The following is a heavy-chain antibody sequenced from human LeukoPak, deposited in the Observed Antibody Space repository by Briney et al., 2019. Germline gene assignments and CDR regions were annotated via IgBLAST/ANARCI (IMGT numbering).Heavy chain of an antibody. D-gene: IGHD6-13*01. CDR3: ARDPGIAAAGERFEY. CDR1: GYTFTGYY. J-gene: IGHJ4*02. V-gene: IGHV1-2*02. CDR2: INPNSGGT. Sequence: ASVKVSCKASGYTFTGYYMHWVRQAPGQGLEWMGWINPNSGGTNYAQKFQGRVTMTRDTSISTAYMELSMVRSDDTAVYYCARDPGIAAAGERFEYWGQGTLVPVSS.